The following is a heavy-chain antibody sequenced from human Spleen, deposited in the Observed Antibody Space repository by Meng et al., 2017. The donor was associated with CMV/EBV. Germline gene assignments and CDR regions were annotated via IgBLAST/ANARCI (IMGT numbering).Heavy chain of an antibody. D-gene: IGHD1-26*01. V-gene: IGHV1-69*08. CDR2: IIPMFGSA. J-gene: IGHJ4*02. Sequence: SVKVSCKASGGTFSSYTFSWVRQAPGQGLEWMGRIIPMFGSANYAQRFQGRVTFTADKSTSTAYMDLSSLRSEDTAVYYCARGRRGSYSDGWGQGSLVTVSS. CDR3: ARGRRGSYSDG. CDR1: GGTFSSYT.